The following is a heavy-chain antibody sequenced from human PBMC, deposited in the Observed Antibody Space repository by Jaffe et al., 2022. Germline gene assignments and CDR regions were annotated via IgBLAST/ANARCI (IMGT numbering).Heavy chain of an antibody. V-gene: IGHV4-61*02. J-gene: IGHJ1*01. D-gene: IGHD1-1*01. CDR3: ARYDPVAEYFQH. CDR2: IYTSGST. Sequence: QVQLQESGPGLVKPSQTLSLTCTVSGGSISSGSYYWSWIRQPAGKGLEWIGRIYTSGSTNYNPSLKSRVTISVDTSKNQFSLKLSSVTAADTAVYYCARYDPVAEYFQHWGQGTLVTVSS. CDR1: GGSISSGSYY.